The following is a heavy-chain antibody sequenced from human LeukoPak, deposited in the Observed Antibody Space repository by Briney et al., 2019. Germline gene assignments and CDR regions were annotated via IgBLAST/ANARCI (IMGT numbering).Heavy chain of an antibody. D-gene: IGHD6-25*01. CDR3: AKSGGYGLIDY. J-gene: IGHJ4*01. Sequence: PSETLSLTCTVSGVSISSSNSYWGWIRQPPGKGLEWIGSIYYSGNTYYNASLKSQVSISIDTSKNQFSLRLTPVTAADTAVYYCAKSGGYGLIDYWGQGTLVTVSS. V-gene: IGHV4-39*01. CDR1: GVSISSSNSY. CDR2: IYYSGNT.